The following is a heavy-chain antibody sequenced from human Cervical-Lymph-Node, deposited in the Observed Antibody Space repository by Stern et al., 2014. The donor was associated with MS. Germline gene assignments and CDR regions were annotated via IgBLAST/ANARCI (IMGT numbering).Heavy chain of an antibody. J-gene: IGHJ3*02. CDR1: GGTFSSYA. V-gene: IGHV1-69*01. CDR3: ASKGLGGAGDAFDI. Sequence: VQLVESGAEVKKPGSSVKVSCKASGGTFSSYAISWVRQAPGQGLEWMGGIIPIFGTANYAQKFQGRVTIPADESASTAYMELSSLRSEDTAVYYCASKGLGGAGDAFDIWGQGTMVTVSS. CDR2: IIPIFGTA. D-gene: IGHD2-15*01.